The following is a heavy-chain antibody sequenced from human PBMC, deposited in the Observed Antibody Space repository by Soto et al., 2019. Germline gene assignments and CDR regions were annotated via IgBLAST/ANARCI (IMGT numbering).Heavy chain of an antibody. CDR2: IYYSGST. CDR1: GGSISSCGYY. Sequence: QVQLQESGPGLVKPSQTLSLTCTVSGGSISSCGYYWSWIRQQPGQGLEWIGYIYYSGSTYYNPSLKSRVTISVDTSKNQFSLKLSSVTAEDTAVYYCARDIAGVGIDVWGKGTTVTVSS. J-gene: IGHJ6*03. CDR3: ARDIAGVGIDV. D-gene: IGHD1-26*01. V-gene: IGHV4-31*03.